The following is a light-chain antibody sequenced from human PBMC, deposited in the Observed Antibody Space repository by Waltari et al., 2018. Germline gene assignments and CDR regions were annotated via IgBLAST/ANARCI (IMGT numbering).Light chain of an antibody. V-gene: IGKV1-5*03. CDR2: KTS. Sequence: GRASQSVRSWLAWYQQKPGKAPDLLIYKTSSLESGVPSRFSGSGSETEFTLTISTLQPDDFATYYCQQYYSSPTFGQGTKVDIK. J-gene: IGKJ1*01. CDR3: QQYYSSPT. CDR1: QSVRSW.